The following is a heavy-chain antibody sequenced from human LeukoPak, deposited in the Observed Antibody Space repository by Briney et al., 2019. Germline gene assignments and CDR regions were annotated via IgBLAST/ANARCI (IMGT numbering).Heavy chain of an antibody. J-gene: IGHJ6*03. V-gene: IGHV1-46*01. CDR1: GYTFTSYY. D-gene: IGHD6-6*01. CDR2: INPSGGST. CDR3: ARGPSSSSGYYYYYYMDV. Sequence: ASVKVSCKASGYTFTSYYMHWVRQAPGQGLEWMGIINPSGGSTSYAQKFQGRVTMARDMSTSTVYMELSSLRSEDTAVYYCARGPSSSSGYYYYYYMDVWGKGTTVTISS.